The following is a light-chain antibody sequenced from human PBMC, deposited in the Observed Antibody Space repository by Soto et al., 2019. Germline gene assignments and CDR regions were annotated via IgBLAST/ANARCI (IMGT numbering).Light chain of an antibody. J-gene: IGKJ1*01. CDR1: QDIATY. V-gene: IGKV1-33*01. CDR2: DAS. Sequence: DIQMTQSPSSLSSSVGNLFTITCQASQDIATYLNWYQQKPGKAPNLLIYDASNLETGVPSRFSGGGSGTEFTLTVSSLQPEDFATYYCLQDHDDSWTFGQGTKVDIK. CDR3: LQDHDDSWT.